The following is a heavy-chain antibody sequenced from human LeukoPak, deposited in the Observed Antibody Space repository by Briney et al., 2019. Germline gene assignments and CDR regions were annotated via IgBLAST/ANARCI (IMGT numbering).Heavy chain of an antibody. CDR3: TSAPGAGMNY. Sequence: PGGSLRLSCAVSGFTFSGSAMHWVRQPSGKGLEWLGRIRSKANNYATSYAASVRGRFTISRDDLKSTAYLQIDSLKTEDTAVYYCTSAPGAGMNYWGQGTPVTVSS. CDR1: GFTFSGSA. V-gene: IGHV3-73*01. CDR2: IRSKANNYAT. D-gene: IGHD3-10*01. J-gene: IGHJ4*02.